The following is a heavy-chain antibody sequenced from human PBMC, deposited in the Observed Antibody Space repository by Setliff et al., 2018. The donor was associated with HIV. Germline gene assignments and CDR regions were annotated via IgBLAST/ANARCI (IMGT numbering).Heavy chain of an antibody. CDR2: IYTSRGT. J-gene: IGHJ4*02. V-gene: IGHV4-61*08. D-gene: IGHD6-13*01. CDR3: ARSPSYRSSWEYYFDY. Sequence: PSETLSLTCSISGGSIISGGYYWNWLRQTPGKGLEWIGYIYTSRGTNYNHSLRTRVIISVDTSNQFSLKLSSVTAADAAVYYCARSPSYRSSWEYYFDYWGQGILVTVSS. CDR1: GGSIISGGYY.